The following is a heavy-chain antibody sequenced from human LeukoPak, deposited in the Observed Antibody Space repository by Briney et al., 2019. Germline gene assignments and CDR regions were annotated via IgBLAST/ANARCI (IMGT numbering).Heavy chain of an antibody. V-gene: IGHV3-23*01. D-gene: IGHD2-2*01. CDR3: ARTLVPAASFDY. Sequence: GGSLRLSCAASGFSFHNFVVSWVRQAPGKGLEWVSAISGSGGSTYYADSVKGRFTISRDNSKNTLYLQMNSLRAEDTAVYYCARTLVPAASFDYWGQGTLVTVSS. CDR2: ISGSGGST. CDR1: GFSFHNFV. J-gene: IGHJ4*02.